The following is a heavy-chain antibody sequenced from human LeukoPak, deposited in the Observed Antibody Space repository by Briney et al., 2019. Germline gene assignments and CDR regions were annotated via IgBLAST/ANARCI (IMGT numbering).Heavy chain of an antibody. V-gene: IGHV3-23*01. J-gene: IGHJ4*02. CDR3: ARAEVGGDLDY. CDR1: GFTFSSFA. D-gene: IGHD3-16*01. Sequence: GGSLRLSCAASGFTFSSFAMNWVRQAPGKGLEWVSIISGSGDTTHYTDSVKGRFTVSGDNSKNTLYLQMNSLRAEDTAVYYCARAEVGGDLDYWGQGTLVTVSS. CDR2: ISGSGDTT.